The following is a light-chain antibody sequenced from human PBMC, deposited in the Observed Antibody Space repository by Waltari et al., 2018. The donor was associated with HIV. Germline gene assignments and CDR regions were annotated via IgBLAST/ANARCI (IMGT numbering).Light chain of an antibody. V-gene: IGKV1-39*01. CDR2: GAS. CDR3: QQTFSPPRT. CDR1: QNVINY. Sequence: DLNMTQSPSSLSASVGDRVTLSCRTSQNVINYLKGYHQRPGKAPTLRIFGASTVQDGVSSSFSGRGSGTDFTLSIAGLQPEDIGTYYCQQTFSPPRTFGPGT. J-gene: IGKJ3*01.